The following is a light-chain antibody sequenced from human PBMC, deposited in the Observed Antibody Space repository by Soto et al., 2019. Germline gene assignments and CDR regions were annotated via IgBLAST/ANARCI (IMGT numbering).Light chain of an antibody. V-gene: IGKV1-5*01. CDR3: QQYHSYWT. CDR1: QSIGRW. Sequence: DIQMTQSPSTLSASVGDTVTVTCRASQSIGRWLAWYQQKPGKAPKLLIFDASTLENGVPARFSGSRSGPEFSLTISSLQPDDFATYYCQQYHSYWTFGQGTKVEIK. J-gene: IGKJ1*01. CDR2: DAS.